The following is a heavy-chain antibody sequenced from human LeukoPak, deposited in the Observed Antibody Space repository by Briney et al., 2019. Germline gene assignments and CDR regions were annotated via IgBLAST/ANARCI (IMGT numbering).Heavy chain of an antibody. V-gene: IGHV4-38-2*02. J-gene: IGHJ4*02. CDR2: IYYSGNT. D-gene: IGHD2-15*01. CDR3: ARSTALVVVAATDY. CDR1: GYSISSGYY. Sequence: SETLSLTCTVSGYSISSGYYWGWIRQPPGKGLEWIGSIYYSGNTYYNPSLKSRVTISVDTSKNQFSLKLSSVTAADTAVYYCARSTALVVVAATDYWGQGTLVTVSS.